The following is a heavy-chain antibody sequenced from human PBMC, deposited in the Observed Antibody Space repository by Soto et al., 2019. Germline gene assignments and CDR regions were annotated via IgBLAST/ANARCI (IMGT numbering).Heavy chain of an antibody. Sequence: GGSLRLSCAVSGFSFSDYEMNWVRQAPGKGLEWVSYISDGGNDIYYADSVKGRFTISRDDAKNSLYLQMDSLRAEDTGIYYCARDRYGMQPYYFDYWGKGTLVTV. CDR1: GFSFSDYE. V-gene: IGHV3-48*03. J-gene: IGHJ4*02. CDR3: ARDRYGMQPYYFDY. D-gene: IGHD4-17*01. CDR2: ISDGGNDI.